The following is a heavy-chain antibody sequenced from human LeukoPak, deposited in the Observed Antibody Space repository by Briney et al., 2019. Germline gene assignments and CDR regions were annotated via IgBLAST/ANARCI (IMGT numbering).Heavy chain of an antibody. CDR1: GFTFSSYG. V-gene: IGHV3-30*18. CDR3: AKRMEQIAAAGDAFDI. Sequence: PGRSLRLSCAASGFTFSSYGMHWVRQAPGKGLEWVAVISYDGSNKYYAGSVKGRFTISRDNSKNTLYLQMNSLRAEDTAVYYCAKRMEQIAAAGDAFDIWGQGTMVTVSS. J-gene: IGHJ3*02. D-gene: IGHD6-13*01. CDR2: ISYDGSNK.